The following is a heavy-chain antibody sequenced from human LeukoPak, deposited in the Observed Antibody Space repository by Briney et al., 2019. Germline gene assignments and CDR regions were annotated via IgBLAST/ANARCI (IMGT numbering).Heavy chain of an antibody. CDR1: GGSISSGGYY. CDR3: ARGPNLEWHSHYYYYYMDV. V-gene: IGHV4-61*02. D-gene: IGHD3-3*01. J-gene: IGHJ6*03. CDR2: IYTSGST. Sequence: SQTLSLTCTVSGGSISSGGYYWSWIRQPAGKGLEWIGRIYTSGSTNYNPSLKSRVTMSVDTSKNQFSLKLSSVTAADTAVYYCARGPNLEWHSHYYYYYMDVWGKGTTVTVSS.